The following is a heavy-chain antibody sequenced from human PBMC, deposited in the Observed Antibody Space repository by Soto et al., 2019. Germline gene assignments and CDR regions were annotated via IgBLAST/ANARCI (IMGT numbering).Heavy chain of an antibody. Sequence: SVKVSCKASGGTFSSYAISWVRQAPGQGLEWMGGIIPIFGTANYAQKFQGRVTITADESTSTAYMELSSLRSEDTAVYYCAREDGIAAAFYYGMDVWGQGTTVTVSS. V-gene: IGHV1-69*13. CDR2: IIPIFGTA. CDR3: AREDGIAAAFYYGMDV. CDR1: GGTFSSYA. D-gene: IGHD6-13*01. J-gene: IGHJ6*02.